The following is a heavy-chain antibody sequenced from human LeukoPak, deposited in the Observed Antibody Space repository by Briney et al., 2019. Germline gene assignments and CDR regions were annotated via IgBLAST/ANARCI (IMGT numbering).Heavy chain of an antibody. V-gene: IGHV1-2*02. CDR2: INPNSGGT. D-gene: IGHD3-3*01. CDR1: GYTFTGYY. Sequence: ASVKVSCKASGYTFTGYYMHWVRQAPGQGLEWMGWINPNSGGTNYAQTFQGRVTMTRDTSISTAYMELSRLRSDDTAVYYCARGVLEWLFSYFDYWGQGTLVTVSS. CDR3: ARGVLEWLFSYFDY. J-gene: IGHJ4*02.